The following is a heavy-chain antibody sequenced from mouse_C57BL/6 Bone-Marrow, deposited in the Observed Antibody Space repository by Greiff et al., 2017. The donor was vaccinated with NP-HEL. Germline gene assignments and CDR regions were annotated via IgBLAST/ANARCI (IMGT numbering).Heavy chain of an antibody. D-gene: IGHD1-1*01. J-gene: IGHJ1*03. CDR1: GIAFSRYW. CDR3: ARAYYGLWYFDV. CDR2: INPDSSTI. Sequence: EVKLLQSGGGLVQPGGSLKLSCAASGIAFSRYWMSWVRRAPGKGLEWIGEINPDSSTINYAPSLKDQFIISRDNAKNTLYLQMSKVRSEDTAFYYCARAYYGLWYFDVWGKGTTVTVSS. V-gene: IGHV4-1*01.